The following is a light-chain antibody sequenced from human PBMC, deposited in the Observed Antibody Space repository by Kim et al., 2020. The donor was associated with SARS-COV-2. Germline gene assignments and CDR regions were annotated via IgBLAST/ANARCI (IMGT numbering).Light chain of an antibody. CDR1: QSVSSW. Sequence: DIQMTQSPSTLSASVGDRVTITCRASQSVSSWLAWYQQKPGQAPKLLIYRASVLESGVPSRFSGSGSGTEFTLTISSLQPDDFATYYCQQYNTYPTFGGGTKVEIK. CDR3: QQYNTYPT. CDR2: RAS. J-gene: IGKJ4*01. V-gene: IGKV1-5*03.